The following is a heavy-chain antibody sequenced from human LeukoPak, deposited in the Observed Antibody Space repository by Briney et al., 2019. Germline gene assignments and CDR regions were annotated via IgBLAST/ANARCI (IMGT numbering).Heavy chain of an antibody. J-gene: IGHJ4*02. CDR3: ARSARGRAREYYFDY. CDR2: MNPNSGNT. D-gene: IGHD2/OR15-2a*01. Sequence: ASVKVSCKASGYTFTSYDINWVRQATGQGLEWMGWMNPNSGNTGYAQKFQGRVTMTRNASISTVYMELSSLRSEDTAVYYCARSARGRAREYYFDYWGQGTLVTVSS. CDR1: GYTFTSYD. V-gene: IGHV1-8*01.